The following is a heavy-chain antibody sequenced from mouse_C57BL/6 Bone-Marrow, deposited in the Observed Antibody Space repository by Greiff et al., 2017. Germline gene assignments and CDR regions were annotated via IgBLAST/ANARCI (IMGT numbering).Heavy chain of an antibody. CDR1: GYAFTNYL. V-gene: IGHV1-54*01. Sequence: QVQLQQSGAELVRPGTSVKVSCKASGYAFTNYLIEWVKQRPGQGLEWIGVINPGSGGTNYNEKFKGKATLTADNSSSTAYMQLSSLTSEDSAVDFCAREALYYCSSLRWYLDVGGTGTTVTVSS. CDR2: INPGSGGT. J-gene: IGHJ1*03. D-gene: IGHD1-1*01. CDR3: AREALYYCSSLRWYLDV.